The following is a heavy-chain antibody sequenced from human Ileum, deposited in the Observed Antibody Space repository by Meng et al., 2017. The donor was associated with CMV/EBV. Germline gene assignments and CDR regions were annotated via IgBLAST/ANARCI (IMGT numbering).Heavy chain of an antibody. J-gene: IGHJ2*01. CDR1: GDSLSISS. D-gene: IGHD2-15*01. Sequence: LLPQSGQGSGGASELLSLTCTVSGDSLSISSWNWIRQSAGSRLEWIGRIFVSGSTTYNPSLESRLTMSVESSNNKFSLRLTSVTAADTAVYYCARDYCNGGSCYRFFDLWGRGTLVTVSS. CDR2: IFVSGST. V-gene: IGHV4-4*07. CDR3: ARDYCNGGSCYRFFDL.